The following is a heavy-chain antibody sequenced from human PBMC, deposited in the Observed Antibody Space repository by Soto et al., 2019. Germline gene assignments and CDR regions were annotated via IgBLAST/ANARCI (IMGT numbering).Heavy chain of an antibody. CDR3: AKDSDIVATSTAIGQQLDT. CDR1: GFTFSSYA. J-gene: IGHJ5*02. Sequence: GGSLRLSCAASGFTFSSYAMSWVRQAPGRGLEWVSIISGNGGSTYYAASVKGRFTISRDNTKKMLYLQMNSLRGEDTAIYYCAKDSDIVATSTAIGQQLDTWGQGTRVTVYS. V-gene: IGHV3-23*01. D-gene: IGHD2-21*01. CDR2: ISGNGGST.